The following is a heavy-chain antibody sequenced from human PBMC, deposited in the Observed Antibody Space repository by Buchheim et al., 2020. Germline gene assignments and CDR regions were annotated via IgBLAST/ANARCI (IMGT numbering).Heavy chain of an antibody. CDR2: ISSSASPI. J-gene: IGHJ4*02. CDR1: GFTFSSYE. CDR3: ARVYSGYELPFDY. D-gene: IGHD5-12*01. Sequence: EVHLIESGGGLVQPGGSLRLSCAASGFTFSSYEMNWVRQAPGKGLEWVSYISSSASPIYYADSVKGRFTISRDNAKNSLYLQMSSLRAEDTAVYYCARVYSGYELPFDYGGQGTL. V-gene: IGHV3-48*03.